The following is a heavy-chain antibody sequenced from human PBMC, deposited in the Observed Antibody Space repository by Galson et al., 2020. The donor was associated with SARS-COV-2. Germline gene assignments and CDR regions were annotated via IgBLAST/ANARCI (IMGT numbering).Heavy chain of an antibody. J-gene: IGHJ3*02. V-gene: IGHV3-23*01. D-gene: IGHD3-22*01. CDR3: AKDRYYYDSSGTVDI. CDR1: GFTFSSYA. CDR2: ISGSGGGT. Sequence: GGSLRPSCAASGFTFSSYAMSWVRQAPGKGLEWVSAISGSGGGTYYVDSVKGRFTISRDNPKNTLLLQMNSLRAEGTAVYYCAKDRYYYDSSGTVDIGGQGTMVAVAS.